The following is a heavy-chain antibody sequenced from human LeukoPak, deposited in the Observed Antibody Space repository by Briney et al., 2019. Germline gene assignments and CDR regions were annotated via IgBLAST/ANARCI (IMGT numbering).Heavy chain of an antibody. CDR2: IKQDGSEK. V-gene: IGHV3-7*05. CDR1: GVTLTSTR. D-gene: IGHD3-22*01. CDR3: ARGHESIGYLYYDG. Sequence: PGGSLSLTCAASGVTLTSTRWSWCRQAPGKGLEWVANIKQDGSEKYYADSVKGRFTISRDNSKNPLFLQMNSLSAAATAVYYCARGHESIGYLYYDGWGQGTLVTVSS. J-gene: IGHJ4*02.